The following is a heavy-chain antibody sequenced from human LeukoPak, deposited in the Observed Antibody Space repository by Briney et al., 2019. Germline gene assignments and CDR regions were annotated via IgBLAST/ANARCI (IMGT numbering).Heavy chain of an antibody. V-gene: IGHV1-69*06. Sequence: GASVKVSCKASGGTFSSYAISWVRQAPGQGLEWMGGIIPIFGPTNYEQKFQGGVTITADKSTSTVYMELSSLRFEDTAVYYCASGRGDGYNYNFDNWGQGTLVTVSS. CDR1: GGTFSSYA. D-gene: IGHD5-24*01. CDR2: IIPIFGPT. J-gene: IGHJ4*02. CDR3: ASGRGDGYNYNFDN.